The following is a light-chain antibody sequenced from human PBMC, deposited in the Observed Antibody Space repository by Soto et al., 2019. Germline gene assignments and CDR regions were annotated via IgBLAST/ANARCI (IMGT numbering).Light chain of an antibody. CDR2: GAS. CDR1: QSVSSN. J-gene: IGKJ1*01. CDR3: QQYNSYWT. V-gene: IGKV3-15*01. Sequence: EIVMTQSPATLSVSPVERATLSCRASQSVSSNLAWYQQKPGQAPRLLIYGASTRATGIPARFSGSGSGTEFTLTISSLQSDDFATYYCQQYNSYWTFGQGTKVDI.